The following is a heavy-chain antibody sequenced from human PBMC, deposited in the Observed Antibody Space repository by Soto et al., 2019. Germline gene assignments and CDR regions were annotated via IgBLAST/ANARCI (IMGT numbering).Heavy chain of an antibody. CDR1: GYTFTGYY. J-gene: IGHJ5*02. D-gene: IGHD2-15*01. CDR3: ARASGGYCSGGSCVGFDP. V-gene: IGHV1-2*04. CDR2: INPNSGGT. Sequence: ASVKVSCKASGYTFTGYYMHWVRQAPGQGLEWMGWINPNSGGTNYAQKFQGWVTMTRDTSISTAYMELSRLRSDDTAVYYCARASGGYCSGGSCVGFDPWGQGTLVTVSS.